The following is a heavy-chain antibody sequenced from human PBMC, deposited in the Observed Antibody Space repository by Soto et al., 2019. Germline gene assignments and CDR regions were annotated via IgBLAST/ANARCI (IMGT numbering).Heavy chain of an antibody. J-gene: IGHJ4*02. V-gene: IGHV4-59*08. CDR2: IYFRGTT. D-gene: IGHD5-18*01. CDR1: GGSISSYY. CDR3: ARHTAMALVDY. Sequence: SETLSLTCTVSGGSISSYYWSWIRQPPGKGLEWIGYIYFRGTTNYNPSLKSRVTISVDTSKNQFSLMLRSVTAADTAVYYCARHTAMALVDYWGQGTLVTVSS.